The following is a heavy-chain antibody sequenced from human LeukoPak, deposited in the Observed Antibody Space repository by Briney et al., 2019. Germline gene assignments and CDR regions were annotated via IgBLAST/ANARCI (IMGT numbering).Heavy chain of an antibody. CDR2: IKQDGSEK. CDR3: ARTSGSYQRLFDF. V-gene: IGHV3-7*01. Sequence: PGGSLRLSCAASGFTFSSYWMSWVRQAPGKGLEWVANIKQDGSEKYYVDSVKGRFTISRDNAKNSLYLQMNSLRAEDTAVYYCARTSGSYQRLFDFWGQGTLVTVSS. J-gene: IGHJ4*02. CDR1: GFTFSSYW. D-gene: IGHD1-26*01.